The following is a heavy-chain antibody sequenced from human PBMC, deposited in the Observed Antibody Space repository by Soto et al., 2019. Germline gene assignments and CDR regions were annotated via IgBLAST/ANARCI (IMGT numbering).Heavy chain of an antibody. CDR3: ARDLGAAAGTGY. V-gene: IGHV3-30-3*01. CDR1: GFTFSSYA. J-gene: IGHJ4*02. D-gene: IGHD6-13*01. Sequence: GGSLRLSCAASGFTFSSYAMHWVRQAPGKGLEWVAVISYDGSNKYYADSVKGRFTISRDNSKNTLYLQMNSLRAEDTAVYYCARDLGAAAGTGYWGQGTLVTVPS. CDR2: ISYDGSNK.